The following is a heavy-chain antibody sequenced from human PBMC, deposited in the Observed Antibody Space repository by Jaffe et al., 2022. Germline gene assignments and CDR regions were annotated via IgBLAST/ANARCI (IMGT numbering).Heavy chain of an antibody. CDR3: ARGDTESREGAF. CDR2: IKPDGSEQ. Sequence: EVQLVESGGGLVQPGGSLRLSCAASGFTFTNYWMTWVRQAPGKGLEWVGNIKPDGSEQYYVDSVRGRFTISRDNAKNSLYLQMNSLRDEDTAVYYCARGDTESREGAFWGQGTLVTVSA. CDR1: GFTFTNYW. V-gene: IGHV3-7*05. J-gene: IGHJ4*02.